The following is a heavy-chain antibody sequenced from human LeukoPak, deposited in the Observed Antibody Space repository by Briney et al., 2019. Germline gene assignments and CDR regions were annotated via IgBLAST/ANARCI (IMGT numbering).Heavy chain of an antibody. V-gene: IGHV3-23*01. CDR3: ARVSGSLD. D-gene: IGHD3-10*01. CDR1: GFAFSSQD. CDR2: ISAGGDTT. J-gene: IGHJ4*02. Sequence: GSLRLSCAASGFAFSSQDMGWVRQAPGKGLEWVSGISAGGDTTFYADSVKGRFTISRDNSKNTLLLQMNSLRADDTAVYYCARVSGSLDWGQGTLVTVSS.